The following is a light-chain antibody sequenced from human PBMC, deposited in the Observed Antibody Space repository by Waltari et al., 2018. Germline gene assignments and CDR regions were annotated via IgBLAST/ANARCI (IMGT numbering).Light chain of an antibody. Sequence: DIQMTQYPSSVSESVGDSVTITCRASQGVSTWLAWYQQKPKKAPKSLIYAASNLHSGVPSRFSGSGSGTDFTLTITGLQPEDFATYYCQQYHSYPITFGQGTRLEIK. CDR1: QGVSTW. CDR2: AAS. CDR3: QQYHSYPIT. V-gene: IGKV1D-16*01. J-gene: IGKJ5*01.